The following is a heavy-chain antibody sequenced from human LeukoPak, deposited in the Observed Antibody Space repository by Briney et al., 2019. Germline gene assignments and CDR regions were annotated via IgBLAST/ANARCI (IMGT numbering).Heavy chain of an antibody. CDR2: IYYSGST. J-gene: IGHJ4*02. CDR3: ARRGYSYDYFDY. V-gene: IGHV4-31*03. Sequence: SQTLSLTCTVSGGSISSGGYYWSWIRQHPGKGLEWIGYIYYSGSTYYNPSLKSRVTISVDTSKNQFSLKLSSVTAADTAVYYCARRGYSYDYFDYWGQGTLVTVSS. D-gene: IGHD5-18*01. CDR1: GGSISSGGYY.